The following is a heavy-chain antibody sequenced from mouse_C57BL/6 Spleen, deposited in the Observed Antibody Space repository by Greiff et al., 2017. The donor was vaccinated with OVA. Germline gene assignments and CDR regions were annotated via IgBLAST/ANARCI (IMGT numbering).Heavy chain of an antibody. J-gene: IGHJ3*01. D-gene: IGHD1-1*01. Sequence: VQLQQSGPELVKPGASVKISCKASGYTFTDYYMNWVKQSHGKSLEWIGDINPNNGGTSYNQKFKGKATLTVDKSSSTAYMELRSLTSADSAVYYCAIYYYGSSAFAYWGQGTLVTVSA. CDR2: INPNNGGT. CDR1: GYTFTDYY. V-gene: IGHV1-26*01. CDR3: AIYYYGSSAFAY.